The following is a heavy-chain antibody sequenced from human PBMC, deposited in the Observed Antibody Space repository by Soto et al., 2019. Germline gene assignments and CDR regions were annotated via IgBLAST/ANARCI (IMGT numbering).Heavy chain of an antibody. CDR2: IRGDGGAT. V-gene: IGHV3-23*01. CDR1: GFSVSDYD. Sequence: EVQLLESGGGLVQPGGFLRLTCAASGFSVSDYDMGWVRQAPGKGLEWVSLIRGDGGATYYAASVEGRLTTSRDTSENTVCLDMNYLRAEDTALYYCAKDRRGGEYPAFDLWGQGTMVTVSS. D-gene: IGHD2-21*01. J-gene: IGHJ3*01. CDR3: AKDRRGGEYPAFDL.